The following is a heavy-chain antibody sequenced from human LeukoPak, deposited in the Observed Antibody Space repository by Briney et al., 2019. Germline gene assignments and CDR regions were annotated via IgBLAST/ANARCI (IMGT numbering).Heavy chain of an antibody. D-gene: IGHD6-13*01. CDR3: TRQPWGAAAGTGFDY. CDR1: GGSISSGDYY. V-gene: IGHV4-30-4*01. Sequence: SQTLSLTCTVSGGSISSGDYYWSWIRQPPGKGLEWIGYIYYSGSTYYNPSLKSRVTISVDTSKNQFSLKLSSVTAADTAVYYCTRQPWGAAAGTGFDYWGQGTLVTVSS. CDR2: IYYSGST. J-gene: IGHJ4*02.